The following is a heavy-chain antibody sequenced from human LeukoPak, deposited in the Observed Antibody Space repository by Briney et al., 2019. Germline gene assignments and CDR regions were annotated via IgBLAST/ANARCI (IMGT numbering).Heavy chain of an antibody. CDR1: GFSFSTYT. Sequence: GGSLRPSCAASGFSFSTYTMSWVRQAPGKGLEWVSGISASGGITYSAESVKGRFTISRDNSKNSLYLLMNSLRAEDTAVYYCARGQTITMIGVVITPFDCWGQGILVTVSS. V-gene: IGHV3-23*01. CDR2: ISASGGIT. D-gene: IGHD3-22*01. CDR3: ARGQTITMIGVVITPFDC. J-gene: IGHJ4*02.